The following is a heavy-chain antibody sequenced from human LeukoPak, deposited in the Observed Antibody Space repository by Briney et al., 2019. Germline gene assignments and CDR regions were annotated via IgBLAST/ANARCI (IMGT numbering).Heavy chain of an antibody. CDR3: ARWGAGYETDY. J-gene: IGHJ4*02. V-gene: IGHV3-74*01. D-gene: IGHD6-13*01. Sequence: GGSLRLSCAASGFTFSSYWMHWVRQAPGKGLVWVSRINSDGSSTSYADSVKGRFTISRDNAKNTLYLQVSSLRAEDTAVYYCARWGAGYETDYWGQGTPVTVSS. CDR1: GFTFSSYW. CDR2: INSDGSST.